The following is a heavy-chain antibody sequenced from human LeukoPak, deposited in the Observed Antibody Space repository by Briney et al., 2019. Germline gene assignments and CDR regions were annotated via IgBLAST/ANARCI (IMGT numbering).Heavy chain of an antibody. J-gene: IGHJ4*02. V-gene: IGHV4-59*01. D-gene: IGHD5-18*01. CDR1: GGSISSYY. CDR2: VYSSGST. CDR3: ARYSYGGHHFDY. Sequence: PSETLSLTCTVSGGSISSYYWSWIRQPPGKGLEWIGYVYSSGSTNYNPSLKSRVTISVDTSKNQFSLKLSSVTAADTAVYYCARYSYGGHHFDYWGQGTLVTVSS.